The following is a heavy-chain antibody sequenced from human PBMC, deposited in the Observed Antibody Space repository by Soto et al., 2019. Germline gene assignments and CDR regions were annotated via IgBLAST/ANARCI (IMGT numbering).Heavy chain of an antibody. V-gene: IGHV1-24*01. CDR3: ATGYSSSWYWGRRYYGMDV. CDR1: GYTLTELS. Sequence: ASVKVSCKVSGYTLTELSMHWVRQAPGKGLGWMGGFDPEDGETIYAQKFQGRVTMTEDTSTDTAYMELSSLRSEDTAVYYCATGYSSSWYWGRRYYGMDVWGQGTTVTVSS. J-gene: IGHJ6*02. CDR2: FDPEDGET. D-gene: IGHD6-13*01.